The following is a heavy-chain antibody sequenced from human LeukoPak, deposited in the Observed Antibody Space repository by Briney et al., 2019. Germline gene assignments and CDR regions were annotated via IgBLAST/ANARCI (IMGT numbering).Heavy chain of an antibody. Sequence: SETLSLTCTVSGGSISSYYWSWIRQPPGKGLEWIGYIYYSGSTNYNPSLKSRVTISVGTSKNQFSLKLTSVTAADTAVYYCARTTEGGYTYGYFYYYYMDVWGKGTTVTVSS. V-gene: IGHV4-59*01. CDR1: GGSISSYY. CDR3: ARTTEGGYTYGYFYYYYMDV. D-gene: IGHD5-18*01. J-gene: IGHJ6*03. CDR2: IYYSGST.